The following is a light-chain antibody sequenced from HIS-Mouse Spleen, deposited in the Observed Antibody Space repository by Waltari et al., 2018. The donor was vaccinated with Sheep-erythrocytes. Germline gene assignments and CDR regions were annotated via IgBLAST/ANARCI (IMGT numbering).Light chain of an antibody. J-gene: IGLJ1*01. V-gene: IGLV2-11*01. CDR2: DVS. CDR1: SSDVGGYNY. Sequence: QSALTQPRSVSGSPGQSVTISCTGTSSDVGGYNYVSWYQQHPGKAPKLMIYDVSKRPSGVPDPFSGSKSGNTASLTISGLQAEDEADYYCCSYAGSYNYVFGTGTKVTVL. CDR3: CSYAGSYNYV.